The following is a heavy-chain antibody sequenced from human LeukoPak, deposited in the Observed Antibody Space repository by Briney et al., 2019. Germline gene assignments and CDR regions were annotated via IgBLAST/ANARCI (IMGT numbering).Heavy chain of an antibody. CDR2: IYSGGDT. D-gene: IGHD3-3*01. CDR1: GFTVSTNY. CDR3: ARAARGAVTGAFDI. J-gene: IGHJ3*02. V-gene: IGHV3-53*01. Sequence: GGSLRLSCAASGFTVSTNYMSWVRQAPGKGLEWVSTIYSGGDTYYSDSVKGRFTISRDNAKNSLYLQMNSLRAEDTAVYYCARAARGAVTGAFDIWGQGTMVTVSS.